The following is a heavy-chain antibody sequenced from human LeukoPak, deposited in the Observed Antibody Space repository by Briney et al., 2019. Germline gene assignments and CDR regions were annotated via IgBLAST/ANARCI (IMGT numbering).Heavy chain of an antibody. CDR2: IIPIFGTA. D-gene: IGHD3-10*01. J-gene: IGHJ4*02. V-gene: IGHV1-69*13. CDR1: GGTFSSYA. Sequence: SVKVSCKASGGTFSSYAISWVRQAPGQGLEWMGGIIPIFGTANYAQKFQGRVTITADESTSTAYMELSSLRSEDTAVYYCARSMVRGVIPFDYWGQGTLVTVPS. CDR3: ARSMVRGVIPFDY.